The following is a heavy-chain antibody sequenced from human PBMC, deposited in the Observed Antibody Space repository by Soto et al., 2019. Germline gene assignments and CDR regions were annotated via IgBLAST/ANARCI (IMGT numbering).Heavy chain of an antibody. CDR2: IYYTGSS. CDR3: XXXXYHDILNGYKRPIDY. J-gene: IGHJ4*02. CDR1: GASITSYY. Sequence: QVQLQESGPGLVKPSETLSLTCTVSGASITSYYWTWIRQPPGKGLEWIGYIYYTGSSSYNPSLQNRVXISMDTSNNQFSXXXSSXXXXXXXXXXXXXXXYHDILNGYKRPIDYWGQGTLVTVPS. D-gene: IGHD3-9*01. V-gene: IGHV4-59*01.